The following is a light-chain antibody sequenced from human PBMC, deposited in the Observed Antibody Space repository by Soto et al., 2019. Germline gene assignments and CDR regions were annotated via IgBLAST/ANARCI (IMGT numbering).Light chain of an antibody. CDR1: QAISNY. J-gene: IGKJ3*01. CDR2: DAS. CDR3: QQYDNLLFT. Sequence: DIQMTQSPSSLSASVGDRVTITCQASQAISNYLNWYQQKPGKAPKLLIYDASNLETGVPSRFSGSGSWTDFTVTISSLQPEDIATYYCQQYDNLLFTFGPGTKVDIK. V-gene: IGKV1-33*01.